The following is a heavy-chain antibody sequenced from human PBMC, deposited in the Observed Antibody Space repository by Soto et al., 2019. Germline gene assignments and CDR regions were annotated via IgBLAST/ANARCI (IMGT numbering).Heavy chain of an antibody. CDR2: INAGNGNT. J-gene: IGHJ4*02. CDR1: GYTFTSYA. CDR3: ARDSEWALFYFHY. V-gene: IGHV1-3*01. D-gene: IGHD1-26*01. Sequence: ASVKVSCKASGYTFTSYAMHWVRQAPGQRLEWMGWINAGNGNTKYSQKFQGRVTITRDTSASTAYMELSSLRSEDTAVYYCARDSEWALFYFHYWGQATLGTVSS.